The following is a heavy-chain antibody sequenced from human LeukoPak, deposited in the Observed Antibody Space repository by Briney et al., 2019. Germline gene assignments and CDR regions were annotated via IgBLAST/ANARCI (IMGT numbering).Heavy chain of an antibody. CDR1: GFTFSSYA. D-gene: IGHD6-19*01. V-gene: IGHV3-23*01. Sequence: GGSLRLSCAASGFTFSSYAMGWVRQAPGKGLEWVSAISGSAYSTYYADSVKGRFTISRDNSKNTLYLQMNSLRAEDTAVYYCAKETVAAPPIDYWGQGTLVTVST. CDR2: ISGSAYST. CDR3: AKETVAAPPIDY. J-gene: IGHJ4*02.